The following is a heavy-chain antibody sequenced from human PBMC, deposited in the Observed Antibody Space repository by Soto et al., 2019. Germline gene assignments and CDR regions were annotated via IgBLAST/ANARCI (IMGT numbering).Heavy chain of an antibody. CDR2: IIPIFGTA. V-gene: IGHV1-69*05. CDR3: ARLPKYYDFRSGSPVHFDY. CDR1: GGTFSSYA. D-gene: IGHD3-3*01. J-gene: IGHJ4*02. Sequence: QVQLVQSGAEVKKPGSSVKVSCKASGGTFSSYAISWVRQAPGQGLEWMGGIIPIFGTANYAQKFQGRVTFAPAESTGTAYMELSSLRSEATAVYYGARLPKYYDFRSGSPVHFDYWGQGSLVTVSS.